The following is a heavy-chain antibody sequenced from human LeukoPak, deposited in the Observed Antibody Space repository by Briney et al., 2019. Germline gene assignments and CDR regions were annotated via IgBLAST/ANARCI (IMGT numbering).Heavy chain of an antibody. J-gene: IGHJ4*02. CDR3: AGYYYGSGRTNY. D-gene: IGHD3-10*01. V-gene: IGHV4-39*01. CDR1: GGSISSSYYF. Sequence: SETLSLTCTVSGGSISSSYYFWGWIRQPPGKGLQWIGSIFYSTSTYYNPSLKSRVTISVDTSKNQFSLKLSSVTAADTAMYYCAGYYYGSGRTNYWGQGTLVTVSS. CDR2: IFYSTST.